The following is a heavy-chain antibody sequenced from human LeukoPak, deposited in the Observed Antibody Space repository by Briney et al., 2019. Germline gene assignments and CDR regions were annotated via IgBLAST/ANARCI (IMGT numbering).Heavy chain of an antibody. D-gene: IGHD3-10*01. V-gene: IGHV3-15*01. CDR3: TKILAGAGTAVYPLDN. J-gene: IGHJ4*02. CDR1: GFTFSNAW. CDR2: IKSKTDGGTT. Sequence: GGSLRLSCVASGFTFSNAWMNWVRQAPGKGLEWVGRIKSKTDGGTTDYAAPVKGRITISRDDSTNTLHLQMNSLKTEDTAVYNGTKILAGAGTAVYPLDNGGRGTLVT.